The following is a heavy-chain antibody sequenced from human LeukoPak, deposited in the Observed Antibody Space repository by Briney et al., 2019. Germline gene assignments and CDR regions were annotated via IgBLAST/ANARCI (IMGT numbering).Heavy chain of an antibody. D-gene: IGHD3-16*02. J-gene: IGHJ4*02. CDR1: GFTLRCYR. V-gene: IGHV3-7*01. CDR2: IKEDGSNL. Sequence: GDPVRLSCGACGFTLRCYRMGWVRHPPGKGLEWVANIKEDGSNLYYQDSVKGRFTISRDNANFSMHLQMNSLSADDLGEGFGPRVICVYVWGSYRCHFDYWGQGTLVSVSS. CDR3: PRVICVYVWGSYRCHFDY.